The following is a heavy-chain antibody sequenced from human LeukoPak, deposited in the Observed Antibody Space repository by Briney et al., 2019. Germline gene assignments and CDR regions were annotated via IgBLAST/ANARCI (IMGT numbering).Heavy chain of an antibody. D-gene: IGHD2-2*02. V-gene: IGHV4-59*12. Sequence: SETLSLTCTVSGGSISSYYRSWIRQPPGKGLEWIGYIYYSGSTNYNPSLKSRVTISVDTSKNQFSLKLSSVTAADTAVYYCARDRYCSSTSCYNFDYWGQGTLVTVSS. CDR2: IYYSGST. CDR1: GGSISSYY. CDR3: ARDRYCSSTSCYNFDY. J-gene: IGHJ4*02.